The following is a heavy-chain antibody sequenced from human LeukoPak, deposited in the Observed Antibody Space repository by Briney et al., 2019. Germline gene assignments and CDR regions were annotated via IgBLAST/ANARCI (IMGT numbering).Heavy chain of an antibody. CDR1: GGSFSGYY. J-gene: IGHJ5*02. CDR2: INHGGSS. V-gene: IGHV4-34*01. CDR3: ATKGGDDPHAGWFDP. Sequence: SETLSLTCAVYGGSFSGYYWSWIRQPPGKGLEWIGEINHGGSSNYNPSLKSRVTISVDTSKNQFSLKLSSVTAADTAVYYCATKGGDDPHAGWFDPWGQGTLVTVSS. D-gene: IGHD3-16*01.